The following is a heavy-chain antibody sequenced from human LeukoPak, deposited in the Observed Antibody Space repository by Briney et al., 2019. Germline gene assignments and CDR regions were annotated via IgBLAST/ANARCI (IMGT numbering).Heavy chain of an antibody. D-gene: IGHD2-15*01. J-gene: IGHJ3*02. CDR1: GGSISSYY. CDR2: IYYSGST. V-gene: IGHV4-59*01. CDR3: ARQGPWDCSGGSCYVADAFDI. Sequence: SETLSLTCTVSGGSISSYYWSWIRQPPGKGLEWIGYIYYSGSTNYNPSLKSRVTISVDTSKNQFSLKLSSVTAADTAVYYCARQGPWDCSGGSCYVADAFDIWGQGTMVTVSS.